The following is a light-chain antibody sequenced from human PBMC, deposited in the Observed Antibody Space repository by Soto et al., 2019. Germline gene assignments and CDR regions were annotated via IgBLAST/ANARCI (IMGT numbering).Light chain of an antibody. Sequence: EIVLTQSPGTLSLSPGERATLSCRASQSVSSSYLAWYQQRPGQDPMLLIYGASSRATGIPDRFSGSGSGTDFTLTISRLEPEDCAVYYCQQDGSSHSTFGPGTKV. CDR1: QSVSSSY. J-gene: IGKJ3*01. V-gene: IGKV3-20*01. CDR3: QQDGSSHST. CDR2: GAS.